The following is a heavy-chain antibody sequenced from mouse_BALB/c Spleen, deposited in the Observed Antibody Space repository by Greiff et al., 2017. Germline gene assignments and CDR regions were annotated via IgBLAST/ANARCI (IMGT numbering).Heavy chain of an antibody. Sequence: QVQLQQSGAELVKPGASVKLSCKTSGYTFTSYWIQWVKQRPGQGLGWIGEIFPGTGTTYYNEKFKGKATLTIDTSSSTAYMQLSSLTSEDSAVYFCAGRDSDYYGSSYYFDYWGQGTTLTVSS. D-gene: IGHD1-1*01. CDR1: GYTFTSYW. J-gene: IGHJ2*01. CDR2: IFPGTGTT. V-gene: IGHV1S132*01. CDR3: AGRDSDYYGSSYYFDY.